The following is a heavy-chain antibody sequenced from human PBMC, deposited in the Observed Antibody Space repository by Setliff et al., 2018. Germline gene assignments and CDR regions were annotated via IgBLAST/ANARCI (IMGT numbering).Heavy chain of an antibody. Sequence: PGGSLRLSCAASGFTFSNYAMSWVRQAPGKGLEWVSAISASGRTTYSADSVKGRFTISRDNSKNTLSLQMNSLRAEDTAVYYCARDDLPTYYDILTGYYYYYYGMDVWGQGTTVTVSS. V-gene: IGHV3-23*01. CDR3: ARDDLPTYYDILTGYYYYYYGMDV. CDR1: GFTFSNYA. CDR2: ISASGRTT. D-gene: IGHD3-9*01. J-gene: IGHJ6*02.